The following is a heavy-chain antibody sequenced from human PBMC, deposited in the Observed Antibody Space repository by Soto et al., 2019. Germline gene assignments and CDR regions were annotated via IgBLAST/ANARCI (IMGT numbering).Heavy chain of an antibody. J-gene: IGHJ4*02. Sequence: GASVKVCCKASGYTFTSYGISWVRQAPGQGLEWMGWISASIGNTNYAQKLQGRVTLTTDTSTSTAYMELRSLTSDDTAVYYCARAKAVDNSGYPFDYSGQGTLVTVSS. D-gene: IGHD3-22*01. CDR2: ISASIGNT. CDR3: ARAKAVDNSGYPFDY. CDR1: GYTFTSYG. V-gene: IGHV1-18*01.